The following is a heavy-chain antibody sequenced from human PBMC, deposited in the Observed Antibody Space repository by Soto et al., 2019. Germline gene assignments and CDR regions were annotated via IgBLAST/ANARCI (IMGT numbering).Heavy chain of an antibody. CDR3: IKTSVVTYTMDV. V-gene: IGHV3-72*01. Sequence: EVQVVESGGGLVQPGGSLRLSCAASGFSFSDHYMDWVRQAPGKGLEWVGRSRNKANRYTTEYAASVKGRFTISRDDSKNSVYQQMNSLQTEDTAVYYCIKTSVVTYTMDVWGQGTTVTVSS. CDR1: GFSFSDHY. CDR2: SRNKANRYTT. J-gene: IGHJ6*02. D-gene: IGHD1-26*01.